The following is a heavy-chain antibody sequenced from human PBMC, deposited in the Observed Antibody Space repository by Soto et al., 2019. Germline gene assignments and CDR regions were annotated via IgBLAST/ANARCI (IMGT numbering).Heavy chain of an antibody. CDR3: VQIVPAAIADWYFDL. CDR1: GYSISSGYY. Sequence: SETLSLTCTVSGYSISSGYYWGWIRQPPGKGLEWIGSIYHSGSTYYNPSLKSRVTISVDTSKNKFSLKLSSVTAADTAVYYCVQIVPAAIADWYFDLWGRGTLVTVSS. CDR2: IYHSGST. V-gene: IGHV4-38-2*02. J-gene: IGHJ2*01. D-gene: IGHD2-2*02.